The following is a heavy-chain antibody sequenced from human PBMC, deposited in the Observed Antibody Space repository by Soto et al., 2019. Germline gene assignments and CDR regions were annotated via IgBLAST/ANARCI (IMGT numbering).Heavy chain of an antibody. Sequence: GGSLRLSCAASGFTFSSYAMHWVRQAPGKGLEWVAVISYDGSNKCYADSVKGRFTISRDNSNNMLYLQMDSLTTEDTAVYYCAKDGAPRYCSRSSCHPAGAYWGQGTLVTVSS. CDR1: GFTFSSYA. J-gene: IGHJ4*02. V-gene: IGHV3-30-3*01. CDR3: AKDGAPRYCSRSSCHPAGAY. D-gene: IGHD2-15*01. CDR2: ISYDGSNK.